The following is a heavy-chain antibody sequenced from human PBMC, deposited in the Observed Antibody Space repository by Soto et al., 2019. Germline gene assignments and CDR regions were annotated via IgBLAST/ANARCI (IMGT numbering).Heavy chain of an antibody. D-gene: IGHD3-3*01. Sequence: QLHLVQSGAVVKKPGASVTVSCSASGYPVTAYYMHWVRQAPGRGLEWMGGINPATGATKYTQTFHGRVTMTRDTSTRTVFMELSCLTSEDTAVFYCARGGGVGVAGSAAFDMWGQGTLVTVSS. CDR3: ARGGGVGVAGSAAFDM. CDR1: GYPVTAYY. CDR2: INPATGAT. J-gene: IGHJ3*02. V-gene: IGHV1-2*02.